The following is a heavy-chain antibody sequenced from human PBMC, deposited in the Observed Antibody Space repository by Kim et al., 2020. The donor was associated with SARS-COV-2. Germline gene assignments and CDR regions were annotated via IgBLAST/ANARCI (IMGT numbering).Heavy chain of an antibody. CDR3: ARDDGFLVGATDY. J-gene: IGHJ4*02. V-gene: IGHV3-21*01. Sequence: YSASVKCRFTNSRAHAKNSLYLQMNSLRAEDTAVYYCARDDGFLVGATDYWGQGTLVTVSS. D-gene: IGHD1-26*01.